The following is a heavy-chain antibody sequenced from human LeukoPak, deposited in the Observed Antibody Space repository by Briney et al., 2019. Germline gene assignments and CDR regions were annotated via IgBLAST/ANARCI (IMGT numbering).Heavy chain of an antibody. CDR1: GFTFATNW. CDR3: ARGAHGSGFDI. V-gene: IGHV5-51*04. J-gene: IGHJ3*02. CDR2: IYPGDSDT. Sequence: GESLKISCQTFGFTFATNWIGWVRQMPGKGLDCLGVIYPGDSDTRYSPSFQGQVTISADKPISTAYLLWSSLKASDTAIYYCARGAHGSGFDIWGQGTMVTVSS. D-gene: IGHD1-26*01.